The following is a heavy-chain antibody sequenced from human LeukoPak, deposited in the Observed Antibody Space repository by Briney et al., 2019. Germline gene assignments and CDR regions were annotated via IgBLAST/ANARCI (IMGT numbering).Heavy chain of an antibody. CDR1: GYTFTGYY. Sequence: ASVKVFCKASGYTFTGYYMHWVRQAPGQGLEWMGWINPNSGGTNYAQKFQGRVTMTRDTSISTAYMELSRLRSDDTAVYYCARQHLVYGSGSYSVNAFDIWGQGTMVTVSS. J-gene: IGHJ3*02. CDR2: INPNSGGT. D-gene: IGHD3-10*01. CDR3: ARQHLVYGSGSYSVNAFDI. V-gene: IGHV1-2*02.